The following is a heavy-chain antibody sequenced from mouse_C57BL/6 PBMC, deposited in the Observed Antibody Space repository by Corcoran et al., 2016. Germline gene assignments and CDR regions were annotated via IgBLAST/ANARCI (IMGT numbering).Heavy chain of an antibody. CDR2: IYPGDGDT. J-gene: IGHJ4*01. Sequence: QVQLQQSGAELVKPGASVKISCKASGYAFSSYWMNWVKQRPGKGLEWIGQIYPGDGDTNYNGKFKGKATLTADKSSSTAYMQLSSLTSEDSAVYFCARRTYYDYDDGGVDYWGQGTSVTVSS. V-gene: IGHV1-80*01. CDR1: GYAFSSYW. D-gene: IGHD2-4*01. CDR3: ARRTYYDYDDGGVDY.